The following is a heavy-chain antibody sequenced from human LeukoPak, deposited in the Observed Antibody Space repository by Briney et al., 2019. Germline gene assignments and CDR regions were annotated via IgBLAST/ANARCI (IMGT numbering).Heavy chain of an antibody. Sequence: SETLSLTCTVSGGSISSYYWSWIRQPPGKGLEWIGYIYDSVFTKYNPSLKSRVTISVDTSKSQFSLRLSSVTAADTAVYYCAREAPGMVRGVNFDYWGQGTLVTVSS. CDR1: GGSISSYY. CDR3: AREAPGMVRGVNFDY. J-gene: IGHJ4*02. D-gene: IGHD3-10*01. V-gene: IGHV4-59*01. CDR2: IYDSVFT.